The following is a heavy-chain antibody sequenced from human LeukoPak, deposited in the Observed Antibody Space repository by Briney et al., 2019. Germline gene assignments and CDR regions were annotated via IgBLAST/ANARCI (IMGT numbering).Heavy chain of an antibody. D-gene: IGHD5-24*01. CDR1: GFTFSSYA. J-gene: IGHJ4*02. Sequence: PGGSLRLSCAASGFTFSSYALSWVRQAPGKGLEWVSTISGSGGSTYYADSVKGRFTISRDNSKNTLYLQMNSLRAEDTAVYYCAKTPPGWLQLYYFDYWGQGTLVTVSS. V-gene: IGHV3-23*01. CDR3: AKTPPGWLQLYYFDY. CDR2: ISGSGGST.